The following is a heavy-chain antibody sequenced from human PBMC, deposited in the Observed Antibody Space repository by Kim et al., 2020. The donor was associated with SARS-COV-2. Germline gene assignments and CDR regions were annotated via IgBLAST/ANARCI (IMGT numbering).Heavy chain of an antibody. CDR2: ISYDGSNK. D-gene: IGHD3-10*01. V-gene: IGHV3-30*18. Sequence: GGSLRLSCAASGFTFSSYGMHWVRQAPGKGLEWVAVISYDGSNKYYADSVKGRFTISRDNSKNTLYLQMNSLRAEDTAVYYCAKVNSLWFGEYSPFDYW. J-gene: IGHJ4*01. CDR1: GFTFSSYG. CDR3: AKVNSLWFGEYSPFDY.